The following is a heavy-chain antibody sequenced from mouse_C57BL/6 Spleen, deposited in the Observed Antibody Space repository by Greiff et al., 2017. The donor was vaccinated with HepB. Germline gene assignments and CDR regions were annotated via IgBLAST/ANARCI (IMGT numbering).Heavy chain of an antibody. V-gene: IGHV1-4*01. Sequence: QVHVKQSGAELARPGASVKMSCKASGYTFTSYTMHWVKQRPGQGLEWIGYINPSSGYTKYNQKFKDKATLTADKSSSTAYMQLSSLTSEDSAVYYCAREKLPDSSGYLDYWGQGTTLTVSS. CDR2: INPSSGYT. D-gene: IGHD3-2*02. CDR1: GYTFTSYT. CDR3: AREKLPDSSGYLDY. J-gene: IGHJ2*01.